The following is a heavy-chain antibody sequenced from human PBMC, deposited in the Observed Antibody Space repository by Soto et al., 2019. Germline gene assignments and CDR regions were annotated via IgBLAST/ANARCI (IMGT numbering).Heavy chain of an antibody. Sequence: SVNVSCKASGGTFSSYAISWVRQAPGQGLEWMGGIIPIFGTANYAQKFQGRVTITADESTSTAYMELSSLRSEDTAVYYCALEIKYYYDSSGYYYVPPHFDYWGQGTLVTVSS. CDR3: ALEIKYYYDSSGYYYVPPHFDY. V-gene: IGHV1-69*13. CDR1: GGTFSSYA. J-gene: IGHJ4*02. CDR2: IIPIFGTA. D-gene: IGHD3-22*01.